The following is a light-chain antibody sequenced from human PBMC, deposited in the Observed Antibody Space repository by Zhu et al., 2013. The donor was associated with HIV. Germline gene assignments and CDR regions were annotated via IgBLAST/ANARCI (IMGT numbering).Light chain of an antibody. CDR1: QSISSS. CDR2: KTS. V-gene: IGKV1-5*03. CDR3: QQYNSYLFT. J-gene: IGKJ2*01. Sequence: DIHMTQSPSTLSASVGDRVTITCRASQSISSSLAWYQQKPGKAPKLLIYKTSSLESGVPSRFSGSGSGTEFTLTISSLQPDDFATYYCQQYNSYLFTFGQGTKLEIK.